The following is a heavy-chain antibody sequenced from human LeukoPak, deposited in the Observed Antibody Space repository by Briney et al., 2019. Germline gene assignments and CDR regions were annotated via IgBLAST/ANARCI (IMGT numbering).Heavy chain of an antibody. Sequence: GASVKVSCTSSGYTFTGYYMHWVRQAPGQGLEWMGWINPNSGGTNYAQKFQGRVTMTRDTSISTAYMELSRLRSDDTAVYYCAREHYDILTGGSGASDYYYGMDVWGQGTTVTVSS. D-gene: IGHD3-9*01. J-gene: IGHJ6*02. CDR3: AREHYDILTGGSGASDYYYGMDV. CDR1: GYTFTGYY. CDR2: INPNSGGT. V-gene: IGHV1-2*02.